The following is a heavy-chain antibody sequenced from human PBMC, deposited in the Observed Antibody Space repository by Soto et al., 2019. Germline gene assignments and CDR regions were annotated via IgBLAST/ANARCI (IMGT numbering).Heavy chain of an antibody. J-gene: IGHJ4*02. D-gene: IGHD1-26*01. CDR1: GGTFSSYS. Sequence: QVQLVQSGAEVKKPGSSVKVSCKASGGTFSSYSINWVRQAPGQGLEWMGEIIPILGTAHYAQKFQGRVTSAADESTSTAYMELSSLRSEDTAVYYCARDGGRHSGGIDYWCQGTLVTVSS. V-gene: IGHV1-69*01. CDR2: IIPILGTA. CDR3: ARDGGRHSGGIDY.